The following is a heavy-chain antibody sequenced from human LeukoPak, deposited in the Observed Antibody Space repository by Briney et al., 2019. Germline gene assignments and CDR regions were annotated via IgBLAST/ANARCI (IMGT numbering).Heavy chain of an antibody. CDR1: GGSISTFY. Sequence: SETLSLTCTVSGGSISTFYWSWIRQPPGKGLEWIGYIYHSGNTNYSPSLESRVTMSVDESKNQFSLRVHFVSAADTAVYYCASTRRAAVAGRFDSWGQGTLVTVSS. CDR3: ASTRRAAVAGRFDS. V-gene: IGHV4-4*09. CDR2: IYHSGNT. D-gene: IGHD6-19*01. J-gene: IGHJ4*02.